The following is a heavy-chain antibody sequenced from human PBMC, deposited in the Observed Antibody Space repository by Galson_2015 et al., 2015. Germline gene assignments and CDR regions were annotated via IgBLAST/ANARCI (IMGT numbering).Heavy chain of an antibody. J-gene: IGHJ4*02. D-gene: IGHD3-3*02. CDR1: GYSLTFYP. V-gene: IGHV1-3*01. Sequence: SVKVSCKASGYSLTFYPMHWVRQAPGQGLEWMGWINAVNSNTRSSQSFQGRVTFSSDTSALTVDMELSGLTSEDTAVYYCARDHFWGGDYWGQGTLVTVSS. CDR3: ARDHFWGGDY. CDR2: INAVNSNT.